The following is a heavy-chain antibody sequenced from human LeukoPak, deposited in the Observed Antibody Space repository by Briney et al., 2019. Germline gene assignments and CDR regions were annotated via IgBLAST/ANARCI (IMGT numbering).Heavy chain of an antibody. V-gene: IGHV4-34*08. D-gene: IGHD2-2*01. CDR3: ANMLDY. Sequence: PGGSLRLSCAASGFTFSSYGMHWVRQAPGKGLEWIGEINHSGSTNYNPSLKSRVTISVDTSKNQFSLKLSSVTAADTAVYYCANMLDYWGQGTLVTVSS. J-gene: IGHJ4*02. CDR2: INHSGST. CDR1: GFTFSSYG.